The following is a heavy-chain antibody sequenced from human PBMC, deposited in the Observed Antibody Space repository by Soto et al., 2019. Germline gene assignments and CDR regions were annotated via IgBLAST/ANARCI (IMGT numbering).Heavy chain of an antibody. CDR3: TRDVWSGFYKWFDL. CDR2: IYRGGST. Sequence: QVHLQESGPGLVKPSGTLSLTCTVSGDSISSTNWWSWVRQSPGKGLEWIGEIYRGGSTNYNPSLESRITISVDKSKDEISLKLSSVTAADTAVYYCTRDVWSGFYKWFDLWGQGTLVTVSS. J-gene: IGHJ5*02. V-gene: IGHV4-4*02. CDR1: GDSISSTNW. D-gene: IGHD3-3*01.